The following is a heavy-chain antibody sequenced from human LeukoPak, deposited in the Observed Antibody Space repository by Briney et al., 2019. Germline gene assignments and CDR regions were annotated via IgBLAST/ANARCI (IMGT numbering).Heavy chain of an antibody. J-gene: IGHJ4*02. CDR2: IYSGGST. CDR1: EFSFGSNY. CDR3: AKERRITMVRGVIGDY. Sequence: GGSLRLSCAASEFSFGSNYMTWVRQAPGKGLEWVSLIYSGGSTYYADSVKGRFTIYRDNSKNTLYLQMNSLRAEDTAVYYCAKERRITMVRGVIGDYWGQGTLVTVSS. V-gene: IGHV3-66*01. D-gene: IGHD3-10*01.